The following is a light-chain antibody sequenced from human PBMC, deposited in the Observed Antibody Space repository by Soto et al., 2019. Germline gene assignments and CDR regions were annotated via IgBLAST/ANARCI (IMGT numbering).Light chain of an antibody. V-gene: IGKV1-33*01. CDR3: QQYDTLLT. J-gene: IGKJ4*01. Sequence: DIQMTQSPSSLSASVGDRVTITCQASQDIGKRLNWYQQKPGKAPKVLIYDASYLETGVPSRFSGRGSGTDFTFPISSLQPEHIATHYCQQYDTLLTFGGGTKGEMK. CDR2: DAS. CDR1: QDIGKR.